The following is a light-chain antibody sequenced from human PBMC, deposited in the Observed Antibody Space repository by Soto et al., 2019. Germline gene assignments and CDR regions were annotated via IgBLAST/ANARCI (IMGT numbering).Light chain of an antibody. V-gene: IGKV3-20*01. J-gene: IGKJ4*01. Sequence: EIVLTQSPGTLSLSPGARATLSCRASQSVSSTYLAWYQQKPGQAPSLLIYGASSRATGIPDRFSGSGSGTDFILTISRLEPEDFAVYYCQQYERSPTTFGGGTKVEIK. CDR2: GAS. CDR3: QQYERSPTT. CDR1: QSVSSTY.